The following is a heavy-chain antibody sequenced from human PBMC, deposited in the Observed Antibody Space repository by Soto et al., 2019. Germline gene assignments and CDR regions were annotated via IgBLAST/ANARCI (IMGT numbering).Heavy chain of an antibody. CDR2: ISAYNGNT. CDR1: GYTFTSYG. Sequence: QVLLVQSGAEVKKPGASVKVSCKASGYTFTSYGISWVRQAPGQGLEWMGWISAYNGNTNYAQKLQGRVTMTTDTSTSTAYMELRSLRSDDTAVYYCARVSRPVSGWYMRPFDYWGQGTLVTVSS. J-gene: IGHJ4*02. V-gene: IGHV1-18*01. D-gene: IGHD6-19*01. CDR3: ARVSRPVSGWYMRPFDY.